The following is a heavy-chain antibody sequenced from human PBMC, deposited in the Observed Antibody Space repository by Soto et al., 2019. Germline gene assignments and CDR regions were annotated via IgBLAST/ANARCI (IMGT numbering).Heavy chain of an antibody. D-gene: IGHD2-2*01. Sequence: RQTHRQGFEWMGWISAYNGNTNYAQKLQGRVTITADKSTSTAYMELSSLRSEDTAVYYCARTSSTSGSYYYYGMDVWGQGTTVTVSS. J-gene: IGHJ6*02. V-gene: IGHV1-18*01. CDR2: ISAYNGNT. CDR3: ARTSSTSGSYYYYGMDV.